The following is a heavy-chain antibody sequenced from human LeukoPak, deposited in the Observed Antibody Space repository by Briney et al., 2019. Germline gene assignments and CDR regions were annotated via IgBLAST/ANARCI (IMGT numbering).Heavy chain of an antibody. Sequence: ASVKVSCKASGYTFTGYYMHWVRQAPGQGLEWMGWINPNNGGTNYAQKFQGRVTMTRDTSISTAYMELSRLRSDDTAVYYCARAAQRVVPAATLTYNWFDPWGQGTLVTVSS. D-gene: IGHD2-2*01. CDR2: INPNNGGT. V-gene: IGHV1-2*02. CDR1: GYTFTGYY. CDR3: ARAAQRVVPAATLTYNWFDP. J-gene: IGHJ5*02.